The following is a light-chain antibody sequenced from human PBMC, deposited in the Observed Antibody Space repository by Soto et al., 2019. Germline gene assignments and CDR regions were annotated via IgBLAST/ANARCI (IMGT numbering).Light chain of an antibody. CDR3: QQYNNWPRT. V-gene: IGKV3-15*01. CDR1: QSVSSD. Sequence: EIVMTQSPATLSVSPGERATLSCRASQSVSSDLAWYQQKPDQAPRLLIYGASTRATDIPATFSGSGSGTEFTLTISSLQSEDFAVYYCQQYNNWPRTFGQGTKVDIK. J-gene: IGKJ1*01. CDR2: GAS.